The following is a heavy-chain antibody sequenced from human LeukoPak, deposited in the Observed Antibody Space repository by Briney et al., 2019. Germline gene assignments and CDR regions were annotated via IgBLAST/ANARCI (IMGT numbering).Heavy chain of an antibody. CDR2: IYYSGTT. D-gene: IGHD3-16*01. J-gene: IGHJ4*02. V-gene: IGHV4-39*01. CDR3: GGGRSSFWGY. Sequence: SETLSLTCTVSGGSISSSTYYWGWIRQPPGKGLEWIGSIYYSGTTHYNPSLKSRVTISADTSKNQFSLKLSSVTAADTAVYYWGGGRSSFWGYGGRGTLVTVSS. CDR1: GGSISSSTYY.